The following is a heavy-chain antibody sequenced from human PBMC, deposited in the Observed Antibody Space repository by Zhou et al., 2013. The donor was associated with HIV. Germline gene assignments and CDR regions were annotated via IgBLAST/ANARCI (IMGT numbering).Heavy chain of an antibody. Sequence: QVQVVQSGAEVKKPGASVKVSCKASGYTFNTYDIGWVRQAPGQGLEWMGWISGNNGNTKYAQKFQGRVTMTRDTSISTAYMELSRLRSDDTAVYYCARPPASDEFYSSSWYMSRGYFDLWGRGTLVTVS. J-gene: IGHJ2*01. V-gene: IGHV1-18*01. CDR1: GYTFNTYD. CDR3: ARPPASDEFYSSSWYMSRGYFDL. D-gene: IGHD6-13*01. CDR2: ISGNNGNT.